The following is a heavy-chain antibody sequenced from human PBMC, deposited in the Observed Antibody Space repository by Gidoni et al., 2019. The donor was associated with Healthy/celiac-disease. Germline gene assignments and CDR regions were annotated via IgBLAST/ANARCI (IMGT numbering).Heavy chain of an antibody. D-gene: IGHD2-2*02. CDR2: ISGSGGST. J-gene: IGHJ4*02. Sequence: EVQLLASGGGLVQPGGSLRLSCAASGFPFRRYAMSWVRQAPGKGLEWFSAISGSGGSTYYAASVKGRFTISRDNSKNSLYLQMNSLRAEDTAVYYCAKDGIVVVPAAIVTHWGQGTLVTVSS. CDR1: GFPFRRYA. V-gene: IGHV3-23*01. CDR3: AKDGIVVVPAAIVTH.